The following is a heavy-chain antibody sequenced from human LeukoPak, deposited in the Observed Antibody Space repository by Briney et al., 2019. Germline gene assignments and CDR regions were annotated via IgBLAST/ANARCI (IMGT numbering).Heavy chain of an antibody. CDR1: GYTFTSYY. CDR2: INPSGGST. D-gene: IGHD1-14*01. J-gene: IGHJ4*02. V-gene: IGHV1-46*01. Sequence: EASVKVSCKASGYTFTSYYMHWVRQAPGQGFEWMGIINPSGGSTSYAQKFQGRVTMTRDMSTSTVYMELSSLRSEDTAVYYCARVGPETAFDYWGQGTLVTVSS. CDR3: ARVGPETAFDY.